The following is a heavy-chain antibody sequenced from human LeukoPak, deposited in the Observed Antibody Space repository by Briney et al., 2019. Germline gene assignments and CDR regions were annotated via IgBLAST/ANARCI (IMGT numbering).Heavy chain of an antibody. CDR1: GFTFSSYS. CDR3: ARDGSPYCSGGSCYSFSHAFDI. J-gene: IGHJ3*02. CDR2: ISSSSSYI. D-gene: IGHD2-15*01. V-gene: IGHV3-21*01. Sequence: PGGSLRLSCAASGFTFSSYSMNWVRQAPGKGLEWVSSISSSSSYIYYADSVKGRFTISRDNAKNSLYLQMNSLRAEDTAVYYCARDGSPYCSGGSCYSFSHAFDIWGQGTMVTVSS.